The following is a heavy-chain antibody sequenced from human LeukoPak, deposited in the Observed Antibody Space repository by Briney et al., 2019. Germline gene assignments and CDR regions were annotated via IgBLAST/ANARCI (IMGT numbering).Heavy chain of an antibody. J-gene: IGHJ4*02. CDR1: GGSISTYY. CDR2: IYYSGST. CDR3: ARAGQFISARPISFDY. V-gene: IGHV4-59*01. Sequence: PSETLSLTCTVSGGSISTYYWSWIRQPPGKGLEWIGYIYYSGSTNSNPSLKSRVTISVDTSKNQFSLKLSSVTAADTAVYYCARAGQFISARPISFDYWGQGTLVTVSS. D-gene: IGHD6-6*01.